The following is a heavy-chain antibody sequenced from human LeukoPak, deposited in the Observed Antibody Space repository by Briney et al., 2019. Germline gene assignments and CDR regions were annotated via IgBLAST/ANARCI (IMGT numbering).Heavy chain of an antibody. CDR3: ARDRVWTVLY. V-gene: IGHV3-7*01. CDR1: GFAFSTYW. D-gene: IGHD6-13*01. J-gene: IGHJ4*02. Sequence: EGSLRLSCAASGFAFSTYWMSWVRQAPGKGLEWVANINQDGSEKYYVDSVKGRFTISRDNAKNSLYLHMNSLRAEDTATYYCARDRVWTVLYWGQGTLVTVSS. CDR2: INQDGSEK.